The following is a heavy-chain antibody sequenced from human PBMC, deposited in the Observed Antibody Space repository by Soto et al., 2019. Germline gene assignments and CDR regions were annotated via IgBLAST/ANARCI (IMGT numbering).Heavy chain of an antibody. J-gene: IGHJ3*02. Sequence: GGSLRLSCAASGFTFSSYEMNWVRQAPGKGLEWVSYISNSGTTIYYADSVKGRFTISRDNAKNSLYLQMRSLRAEDTAIYYCARQISYCSGTSCDAFDIWGQGTLVTVSS. V-gene: IGHV3-48*03. CDR2: ISNSGTTI. CDR1: GFTFSSYE. D-gene: IGHD2-15*01. CDR3: ARQISYCSGTSCDAFDI.